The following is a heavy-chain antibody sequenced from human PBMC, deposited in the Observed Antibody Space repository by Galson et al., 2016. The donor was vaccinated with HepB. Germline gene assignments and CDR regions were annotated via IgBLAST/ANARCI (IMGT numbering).Heavy chain of an antibody. V-gene: IGHV3-23*01. CDR2: ISGSGGST. CDR3: AKDISALVLPAAIDY. D-gene: IGHD2-2*02. Sequence: SLRLSCAASGFTFNRFAMSWVRQAPGKGLEWVSGISGSGGSTYYADSVKGRFTISRDQSNNTLHLQMNSLRAEDTAIYFCAKDISALVLPAAIDYWGHGTLVTVSS. J-gene: IGHJ4*01. CDR1: GFTFNRFA.